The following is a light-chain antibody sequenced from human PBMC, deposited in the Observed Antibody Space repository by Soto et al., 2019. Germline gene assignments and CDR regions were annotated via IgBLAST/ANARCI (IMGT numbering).Light chain of an antibody. CDR3: CSYAGRYPYV. CDR1: SSDVGGYND. Sequence: QSALTQPRSVSGSPGQSVTISCTGSSSDVGGYNDVSWYQQYPGKAPRLMIYDVTKRPSGVPDRFSGSKSGNTASLTISGLQAEDEADYYCCSYAGRYPYVFGSGTKLTVL. CDR2: DVT. J-gene: IGLJ6*01. V-gene: IGLV2-11*01.